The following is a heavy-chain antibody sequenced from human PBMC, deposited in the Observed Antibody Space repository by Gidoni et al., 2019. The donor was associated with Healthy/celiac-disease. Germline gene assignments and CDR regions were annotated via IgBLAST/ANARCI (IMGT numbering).Heavy chain of an antibody. CDR3: AKAMVGAITRDAFDI. CDR2: ISGSGGST. CDR1: GFTFSSYA. J-gene: IGHJ3*02. Sequence: EVQLLEAGGGVVQPGGYLRLSCDASGFTFSSYAMSWVRQAPGKGLEWGSAISGSGGSTYYADSVKGRFTISRDNSKNTLYLQMNSLRAEDTAVYYCAKAMVGAITRDAFDIWGQGTMVTVSS. D-gene: IGHD1-26*01. V-gene: IGHV3-23*01.